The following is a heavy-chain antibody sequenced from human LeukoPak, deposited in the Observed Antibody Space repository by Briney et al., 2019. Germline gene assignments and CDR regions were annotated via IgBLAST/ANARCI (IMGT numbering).Heavy chain of an antibody. CDR2: IYYSGST. CDR3: ARERDGYNYRGLYYFDY. J-gene: IGHJ4*02. Sequence: PSETLSLTCTVSGGSISSSYWSWIRQPPGKGLEWIGYIYYSGSTNYNPSLKSRVTISVDTSKNQFSLKLSSGTAADTAVYYCARERDGYNYRGLYYFDYWGQGTLVTVSS. D-gene: IGHD5-24*01. V-gene: IGHV4-59*01. CDR1: GGSISSSY.